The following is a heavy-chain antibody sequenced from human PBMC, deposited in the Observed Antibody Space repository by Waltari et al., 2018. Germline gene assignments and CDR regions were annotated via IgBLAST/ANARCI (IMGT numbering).Heavy chain of an antibody. Sequence: EVQVVESGGGLVQPGGSLRLSCETSGFTFGSYEMYWVRQAPGKGLEWVSYISTSGRTTYYADSLQGRFTISRDNDRNSVYLQMNSLRAEDTAVYFCARDQNDFWSGIYAFDTWGQGTTVTVSS. J-gene: IGHJ3*02. D-gene: IGHD3-3*01. V-gene: IGHV3-48*03. CDR3: ARDQNDFWSGIYAFDT. CDR1: GFTFGSYE. CDR2: ISTSGRTT.